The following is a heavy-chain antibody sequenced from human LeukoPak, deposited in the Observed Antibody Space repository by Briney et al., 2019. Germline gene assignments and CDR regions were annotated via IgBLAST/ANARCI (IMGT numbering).Heavy chain of an antibody. J-gene: IGHJ5*02. CDR3: TRQYYDFCSGYPRGTHWFDP. D-gene: IGHD3-3*01. CDR2: IRSKANSYAT. CDR1: GFTFSGSA. V-gene: IGHV3-73*01. Sequence: GGSLRLSCAASGFTFSGSAMHWVRQASGKGLEWVGRIRSKANSYATAYAASVKGRFTISRDDSKNTAYLQMNSLKTEDTAVYYCTRQYYDFCSGYPRGTHWFDPWGQGTLVTVSS.